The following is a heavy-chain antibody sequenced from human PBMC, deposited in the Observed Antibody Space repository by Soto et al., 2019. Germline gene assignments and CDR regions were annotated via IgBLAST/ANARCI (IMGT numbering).Heavy chain of an antibody. CDR3: ARVDKITIFGVAYGGTDAFDI. CDR1: GFTFSSYA. D-gene: IGHD3-3*01. V-gene: IGHV3-64*01. CDR2: ISSNGGST. Sequence: PGGSLRLSCAASGFTFSSYAMHWVRQAPGKGLEYVSAISSNGGSTYYANSVKGRFTISRDNSKNTLYLQMGSLRAEDMAVYYCARVDKITIFGVAYGGTDAFDIWGQGTMVTVSS. J-gene: IGHJ3*02.